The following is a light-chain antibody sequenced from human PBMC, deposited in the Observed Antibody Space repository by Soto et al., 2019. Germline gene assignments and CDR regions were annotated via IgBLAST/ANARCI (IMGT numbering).Light chain of an antibody. CDR2: WAS. CDR1: ESVLYSSNNKNY. CDR3: QQSYNTPLT. V-gene: IGKV4-1*01. J-gene: IGKJ4*01. Sequence: DIVMTQSPDSLAVALGERATINCKPTESVLYSSNNKNYLAWYQQKPGQPPKLLIYWASTRESGVPARFSGSGSGTDFTLTISSLQPEDFATYYCQQSYNTPLTFGGGTKGDIK.